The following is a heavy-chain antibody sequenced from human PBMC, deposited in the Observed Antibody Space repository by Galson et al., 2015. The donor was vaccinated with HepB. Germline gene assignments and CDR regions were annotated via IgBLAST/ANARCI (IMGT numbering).Heavy chain of an antibody. CDR3: ARGHVLRYFDWVLDS. J-gene: IGHJ5*01. V-gene: IGHV6-1*01. D-gene: IGHD3-9*01. CDR1: GDSVSSNSAA. Sequence: CAISGDSVSSNSAAWNWIRQSPSRGLEWLGRTYYRSQWYNDYAVSVKSRLTINSDTSKNQFSLQLNSVTHEDTAVYYCARGHVLRYFDWVLDSWGQGTLVTVSS. CDR2: TYYRSQWYN.